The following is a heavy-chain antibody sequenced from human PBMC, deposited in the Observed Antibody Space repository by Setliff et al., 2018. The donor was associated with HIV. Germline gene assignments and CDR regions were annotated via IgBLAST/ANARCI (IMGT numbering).Heavy chain of an antibody. CDR1: GGSMSSYY. J-gene: IGHJ4*02. Sequence: PSETLSLTCTVSGGSMSSYYWSWIRQPPGKGLEWVGYIYYSGSTNYNPSLKSRVSISVDTSKNQFSLKLSSVTAADTAVYYCASSPIITNGYYFDYWGPGTLVTVSS. D-gene: IGHD2-8*01. CDR3: ASSPIITNGYYFDY. V-gene: IGHV4-59*08. CDR2: IYYSGST.